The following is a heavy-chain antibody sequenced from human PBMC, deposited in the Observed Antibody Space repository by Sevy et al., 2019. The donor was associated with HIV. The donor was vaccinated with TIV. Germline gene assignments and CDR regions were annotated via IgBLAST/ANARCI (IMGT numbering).Heavy chain of an antibody. J-gene: IGHJ3*02. Sequence: SETLSLTCTVSGGSISSGSYYWSWIRQPAGKGLEWIGRIYTSGSTNYNPSLKSRVTISVDTSKNQFSLKLSSVTAAETAVYYCARGQGYYDSSGHTGHAFDIWGQGTMVTVSS. CDR1: GGSISSGSYY. D-gene: IGHD3-22*01. CDR3: ARGQGYYDSSGHTGHAFDI. CDR2: IYTSGST. V-gene: IGHV4-61*02.